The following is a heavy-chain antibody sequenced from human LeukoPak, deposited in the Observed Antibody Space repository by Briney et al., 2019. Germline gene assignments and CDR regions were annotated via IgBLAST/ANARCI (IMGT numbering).Heavy chain of an antibody. D-gene: IGHD3-10*01. CDR1: GFTFSSYW. CDR2: IKQDGSEK. V-gene: IGHV3-7*03. CDR3: ARGPHITMVRGVSDAFDI. J-gene: IGHJ3*02. Sequence: SGGSLRLSCAASGFTFSSYWMSWVRQAPGKWLEWVANIKQDGSEKYYVDSVKGRFTISSDNAKNSLYLQMNSLRAEDTAVYYCARGPHITMVRGVSDAFDIWGQGTMVTVSS.